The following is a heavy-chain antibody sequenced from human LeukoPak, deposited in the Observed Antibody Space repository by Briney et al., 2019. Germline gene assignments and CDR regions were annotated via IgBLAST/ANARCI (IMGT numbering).Heavy chain of an antibody. D-gene: IGHD3-22*01. V-gene: IGHV3-23*01. J-gene: IGHJ4*02. CDR3: AKDPRGGYYYDSSAYDY. Sequence: PGGSLRLSCAASGFTFSSYAMSWVRQAPGKGLEWVPAISGSGGSTYYADSVKGRFTISRDNSKNTLYLQMNSLRAEDTAVYYCAKDPRGGYYYDSSAYDYWGQGTLVTVSS. CDR1: GFTFSSYA. CDR2: ISGSGGST.